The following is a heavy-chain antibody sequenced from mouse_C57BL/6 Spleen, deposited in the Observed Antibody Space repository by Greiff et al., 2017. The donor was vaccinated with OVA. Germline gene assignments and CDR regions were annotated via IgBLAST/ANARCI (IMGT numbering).Heavy chain of an antibody. V-gene: IGHV2-2*01. CDR1: GFSLTSYG. CDR2: IWSGGST. CDR3: ARAYYYGSSPWFAY. Sequence: VKLVESGPGLVQPSQSLSITCTVSGFSLTSYGVHWVRQSPGKGLEWLGVIWSGGSTDYNAAFISRLSISKDNSKSQVFFKMNSLQADDTAIYYCARAYYYGSSPWFAYWGQGTLVTVSA. J-gene: IGHJ3*01. D-gene: IGHD1-1*01.